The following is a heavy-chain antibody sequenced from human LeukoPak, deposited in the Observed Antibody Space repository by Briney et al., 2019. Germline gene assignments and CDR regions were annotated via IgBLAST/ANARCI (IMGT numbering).Heavy chain of an antibody. Sequence: GASVKVSCKASGYTFTGYYIHWVRQAPGQRPEWMAWINPNSGATKYAQNFQGRVTVTRNTSITTAYMQLTSLRFDDTAAYYCATERGYTSSWARNPFDYWGQGTLVTVSS. CDR1: GYTFTGYY. V-gene: IGHV1-2*02. CDR2: INPNSGAT. CDR3: ATERGYTSSWARNPFDY. J-gene: IGHJ4*02. D-gene: IGHD6-13*01.